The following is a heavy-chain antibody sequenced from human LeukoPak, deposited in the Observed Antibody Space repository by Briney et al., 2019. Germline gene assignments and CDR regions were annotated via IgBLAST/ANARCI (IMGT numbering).Heavy chain of an antibody. CDR1: GFTVSSNY. CDR3: ARVSVAAYYGMDV. J-gene: IGHJ6*02. D-gene: IGHD6-6*01. CDR2: IYSGGST. V-gene: IGHV3-53*01. Sequence: GGSLRLCCAASGFTVSSNYMSWVRQAPGKGLEWVSVIYSGGSTYYADSVKGRLTISRDNSKNTLYLQMNSLRAEDTAVYYCARVSVAAYYGMDVWGQGTTVTVSS.